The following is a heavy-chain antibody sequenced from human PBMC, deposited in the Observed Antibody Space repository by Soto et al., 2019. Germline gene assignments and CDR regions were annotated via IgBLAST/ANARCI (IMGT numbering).Heavy chain of an antibody. CDR2: ISYDGSNK. CDR3: ARDILTGYSSSPPRDY. J-gene: IGHJ4*02. V-gene: IGHV3-30-3*01. D-gene: IGHD3-9*01. CDR1: GFTFSSYA. Sequence: QVQLVESGGGVVQPGRSLRLSCAASGFTFSSYAMHWVRQAPGKGLEWVAVISYDGSNKYYADSVKGRFTISRDNSRNSRYLQMISLRAEDTAVYYCARDILTGYSSSPPRDYWGQGTLVAVCS.